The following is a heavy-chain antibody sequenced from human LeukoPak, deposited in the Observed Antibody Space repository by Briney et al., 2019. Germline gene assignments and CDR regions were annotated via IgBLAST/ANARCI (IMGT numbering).Heavy chain of an antibody. V-gene: IGHV3-53*01. J-gene: IGHJ5*02. CDR1: GFTVSSNY. D-gene: IGHD6-13*01. CDR3: ARLQLRWFDP. Sequence: GGSLRLSCAASGFTVSSNYMSWVRQAPGKGLEWVSVIYSGGSTYYAVSVKGRFTISRDNSKNTLYLQMNSLRAEDTAVYYCARLQLRWFDPWGQGTLVTVSS. CDR2: IYSGGST.